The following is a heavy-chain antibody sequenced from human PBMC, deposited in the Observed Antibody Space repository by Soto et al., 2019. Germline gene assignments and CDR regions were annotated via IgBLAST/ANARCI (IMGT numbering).Heavy chain of an antibody. CDR2: IKTKPDDGTI. CDR3: TTSNLGVDF. V-gene: IGHV3-15*01. Sequence: GGSLRLSCAASGLIFSDVWMTWVRQAPGKGLEWVGRIKTKPDDGTIGYAAPVRGRFTISRDDSKNTLYLQMTSLTPDDTGVYYCTTSNLGVDFWGQGTMVTVYS. CDR1: GLIFSDVW. D-gene: IGHD2-15*01. J-gene: IGHJ4*02.